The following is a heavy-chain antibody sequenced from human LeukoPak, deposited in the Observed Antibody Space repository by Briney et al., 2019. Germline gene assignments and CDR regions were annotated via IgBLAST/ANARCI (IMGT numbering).Heavy chain of an antibody. V-gene: IGHV1-8*01. J-gene: IGHJ1*01. CDR2: MNPNSGNT. CDR1: GYTFTSYD. D-gene: IGHD1-1*01. Sequence: ASVKVSCKASGYTFTSYDINWVRQATGQGLEWMGWMNPNSGNTGYAQEFQGRVTMTRNTSISTAYMELSSLRSEDTAVYYCARWKSSVPASPRGGFQHWGQGTLVTVSS. CDR3: ARWKSSVPASPRGGFQH.